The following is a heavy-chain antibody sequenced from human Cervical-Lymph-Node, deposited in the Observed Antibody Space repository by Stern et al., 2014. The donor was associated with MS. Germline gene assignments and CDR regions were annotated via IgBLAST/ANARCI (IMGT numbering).Heavy chain of an antibody. D-gene: IGHD6-6*01. CDR1: GYIFTDYY. V-gene: IGHV1-2*02. J-gene: IGHJ5*02. Sequence: EQLVESGAEVEKPGASVKVSCKASGYIFTDYYLHWGRQAPGQGLEWTGRINTKSGGKRYDQSFQGRVTLTRDTSITTAYMDLSRLTSDDTAVYYCTRALRIADRPSPGGHWFDPWGQGTLVIVSS. CDR3: TRALRIADRPSPGGHWFDP. CDR2: INTKSGGK.